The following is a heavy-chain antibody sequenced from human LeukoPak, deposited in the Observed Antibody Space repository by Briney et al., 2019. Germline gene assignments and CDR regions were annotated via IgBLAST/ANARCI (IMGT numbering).Heavy chain of an antibody. D-gene: IGHD3-3*01. CDR2: ITNSGNTI. CDR1: GFTFSSYE. CDR3: ARPRITVFGVVPWAFDV. V-gene: IGHV3-48*03. J-gene: IGHJ3*01. Sequence: PGGSLRLSCAASGFTFSSYEMNWVRQAPGQGLEWISYITNSGNTIYYADSVKVRFTISRDDAKNTLYLKMNSIRPEDTAVYYCARPRITVFGVVPWAFDVWGQGTMVTVSS.